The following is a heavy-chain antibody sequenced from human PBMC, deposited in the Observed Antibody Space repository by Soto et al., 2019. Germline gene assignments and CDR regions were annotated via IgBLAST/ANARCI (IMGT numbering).Heavy chain of an antibody. CDR3: ARDQARSDWNPNWCDI. CDR2: LSSDGRSE. Sequence: PGGSLRLSCEASGFALDTYTVHWVRQAPGKGLEWVAVLSSDGRSEVYGDSVKGRFTISRDNSKQTVDLQVNSLRPDDTAVYYCARDQARSDWNPNWCDIWGQGTLVTVSS. V-gene: IGHV3-30*04. CDR1: GFALDTYT. D-gene: IGHD1-1*01. J-gene: IGHJ5*02.